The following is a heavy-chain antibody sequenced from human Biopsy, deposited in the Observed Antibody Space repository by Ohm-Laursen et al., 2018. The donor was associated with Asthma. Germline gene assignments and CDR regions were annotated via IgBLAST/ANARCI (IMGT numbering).Heavy chain of an antibody. CDR1: GDAMSTSGSY. CDR2: IYYSGRT. CDR3: ARAVSSSSYWYFDL. D-gene: IGHD6-6*01. V-gene: IGHV4-39*02. Sequence: SDTLSLTCIVSGDAMSTSGSYWGWIRQSPGKGLEWIGSIYYSGRTYYNPSLESRVTISADTSKNHFSLKVTSVTAADTAVYYCARAVSSSSYWYFDLWCRGDLVTVSS. J-gene: IGHJ2*01.